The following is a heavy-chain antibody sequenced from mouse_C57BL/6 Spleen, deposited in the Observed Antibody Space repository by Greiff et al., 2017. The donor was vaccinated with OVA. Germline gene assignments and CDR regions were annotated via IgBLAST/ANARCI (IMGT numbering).Heavy chain of an antibody. Sequence: QVQLQQSGAELAGPGASVKMSCKASGYTFTSYGISWVKQRTGQGLEWIGEIYPRSGNTYYNEKFKGKATLNADKSSSIAYMELRSLTAEDSAVYCCASRGDTAGDMDYWGQGTSVTVSS. V-gene: IGHV1-81*01. CDR1: GYTFTSYG. D-gene: IGHD3-3*01. CDR3: ASRGDTAGDMDY. CDR2: IYPRSGNT. J-gene: IGHJ4*01.